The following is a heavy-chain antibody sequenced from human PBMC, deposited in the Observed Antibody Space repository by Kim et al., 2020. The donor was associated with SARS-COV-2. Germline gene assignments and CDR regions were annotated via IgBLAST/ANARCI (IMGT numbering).Heavy chain of an antibody. J-gene: IGHJ6*02. D-gene: IGHD6-19*01. Sequence: GGSLRLSCSASGFTFSNYAMHWVRQAPGKGLEYVSTINNKGGITYYAASVKGRFTMSRDNSKNTLNLQMNSLRNEDTAIYYCVKSRTPPGSRYYFYYGVDVWGQGTTVTVSS. V-gene: IGHV3-64D*06. CDR1: GFTFSNYA. CDR2: INNKGGIT. CDR3: VKSRTPPGSRYYFYYGVDV.